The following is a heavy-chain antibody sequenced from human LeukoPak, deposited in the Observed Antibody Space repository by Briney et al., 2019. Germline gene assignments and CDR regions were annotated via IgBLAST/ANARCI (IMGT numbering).Heavy chain of an antibody. CDR3: ATVSNGYGSGSYGPFDY. Sequence: ASVKVSCKASGYTFTSYDINWVRQATGQGLEWMGWMNPNSGNTGYAQKFQGRVTITRNTSISTAYMELSSLRSEDTAVYCCATVSNGYGSGSYGPFDYWGQGTLVTVSS. J-gene: IGHJ4*02. CDR1: GYTFTSYD. V-gene: IGHV1-8*03. D-gene: IGHD3-10*01. CDR2: MNPNSGNT.